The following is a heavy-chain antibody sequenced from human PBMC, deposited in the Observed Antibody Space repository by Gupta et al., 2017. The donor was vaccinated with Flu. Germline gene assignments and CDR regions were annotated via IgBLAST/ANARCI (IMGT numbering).Heavy chain of an antibody. J-gene: IGHJ4*02. CDR1: GFTFSSSW. D-gene: IGHD7-27*01. Sequence: EVQLVESGGGLVQPGGSLRLSCAASGFTFSSSWMHWVRQVPGKGLVWVSRINPDGSSISYADSVKGRFTISRDNAKNTLYLQRDSLRAEDTSVYYCTTNWGFDDWGQGTLVTVSS. CDR3: TTNWGFDD. CDR2: INPDGSSI. V-gene: IGHV3-74*01.